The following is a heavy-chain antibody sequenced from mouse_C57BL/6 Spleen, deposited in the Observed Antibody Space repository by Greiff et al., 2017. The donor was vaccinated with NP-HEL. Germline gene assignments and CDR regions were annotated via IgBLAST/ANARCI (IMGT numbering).Heavy chain of an antibody. Sequence: QVQLQQSGAELAKPGASVKLSCKASGYTFTSSWMHWVKQRPGQGLEWIGYINPSSGYTKYNQKFKDKATLTADKSSSTAYMQLSRLTYEDSAVYYCARWDYYGSSGGYYFDYWGQGTTLTVSS. J-gene: IGHJ2*01. CDR3: ARWDYYGSSGGYYFDY. CDR2: INPSSGYT. V-gene: IGHV1-7*01. CDR1: GYTFTSSW. D-gene: IGHD1-1*01.